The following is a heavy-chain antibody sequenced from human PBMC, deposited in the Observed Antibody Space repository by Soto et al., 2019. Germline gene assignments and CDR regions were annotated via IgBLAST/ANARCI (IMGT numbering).Heavy chain of an antibody. V-gene: IGHV3-11*01. Sequence: QVQLVESGGGVGKPGGSLRLSCAASGFTFSDYYMNWTRQAPGQGLEWVAYISGSSGNIYYAASVKGRFTISRDNAKNSLYLQMTSLRADDTAVYYCAIDRYSGSDAYMDVWGNGTTVTVSS. CDR1: GFTFSDYY. CDR2: ISGSSGNI. J-gene: IGHJ6*03. CDR3: AIDRYSGSDAYMDV. D-gene: IGHD5-12*01.